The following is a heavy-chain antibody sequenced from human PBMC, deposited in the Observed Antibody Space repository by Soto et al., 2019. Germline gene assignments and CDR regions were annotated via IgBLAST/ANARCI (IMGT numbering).Heavy chain of an antibody. D-gene: IGHD2-15*01. J-gene: IGHJ5*02. CDR2: ISSSSTTK. V-gene: IGHV3-48*01. Sequence: GVSLRLSCAASGFTFGSYSMNWVRQAPGKGLEWVSYISSSSTTKYYADSVKGRFTISRDNAKNSLYLQMNSLRAEDTAVYYCARDGCSGSNCLNWFDPWGQGT. CDR3: ARDGCSGSNCLNWFDP. CDR1: GFTFGSYS.